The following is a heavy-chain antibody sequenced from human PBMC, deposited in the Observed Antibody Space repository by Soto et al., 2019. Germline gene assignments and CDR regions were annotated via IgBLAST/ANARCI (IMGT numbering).Heavy chain of an antibody. CDR1: GGTFSSYA. D-gene: IGHD2-15*01. V-gene: IGHV1-69*01. Sequence: QVQLVQSGAEVKKPGSSVKVSCKASGGTFSSYAISWVRQDPGQGLEWMGGIIPIFGTANYAQKFQGRVTITADESTSTAYMELSSLRSEDTAVYYCASPHLRGGRAYYFDYGGQGTLVTVSS. CDR2: IIPIFGTA. J-gene: IGHJ4*02. CDR3: ASPHLRGGRAYYFDY.